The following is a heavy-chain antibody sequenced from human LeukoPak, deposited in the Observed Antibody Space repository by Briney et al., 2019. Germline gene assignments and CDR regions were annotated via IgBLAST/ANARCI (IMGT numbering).Heavy chain of an antibody. Sequence: ASVKVSCKAFGYTRISYGVTWVRQAPGQGLEWMGWISGYNGYTNYAQNFQDRVTMTTDTSTNTAYMELRSLRSDDTAVYYCARLGYCTNGVCYRKHNRLDPWGQGTLVTVSP. CDR2: ISGYNGYT. CDR3: ARLGYCTNGVCYRKHNRLDP. CDR1: GYTRISYG. V-gene: IGHV1-18*01. J-gene: IGHJ5*02. D-gene: IGHD2-8*01.